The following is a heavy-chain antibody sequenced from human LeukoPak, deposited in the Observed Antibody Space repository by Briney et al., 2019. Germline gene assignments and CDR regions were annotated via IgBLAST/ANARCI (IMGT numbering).Heavy chain of an antibody. CDR1: GFTFSSYA. V-gene: IGHV3-23*01. CDR2: ISGSGGST. CDR3: AKDGREYYYDSSLHY. Sequence: GGTLRLSCAASGFTFSSYAMSWVRQPPGKGLEWVSAISGSGGSTYYADSVKGRFTISRDNSKNTLYLQMNSLRAEDTAVYYCAKDGREYYYDSSLHYWGQGTMVTVSS. J-gene: IGHJ3*01. D-gene: IGHD3-22*01.